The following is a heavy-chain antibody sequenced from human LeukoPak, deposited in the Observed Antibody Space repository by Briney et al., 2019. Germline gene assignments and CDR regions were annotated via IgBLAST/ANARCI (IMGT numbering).Heavy chain of an antibody. CDR2: INHSGST. D-gene: IGHD3-22*01. J-gene: IGHJ3*02. V-gene: IGHV4-34*01. Sequence: SETLSLTCAVYGGSFSGYYWSWIRQPPGKGLEWIGEINHSGSTKYNPSLKSRVTISVDTSNNQFSLKLSSVTAADTAVYYCARVSHYYDSSGYYYVRAFDIWGQGTMVTVSS. CDR3: ARVSHYYDSSGYYYVRAFDI. CDR1: GGSFSGYY.